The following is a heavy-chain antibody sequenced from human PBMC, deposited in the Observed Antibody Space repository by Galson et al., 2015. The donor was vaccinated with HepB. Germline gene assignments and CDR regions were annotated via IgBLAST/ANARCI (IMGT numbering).Heavy chain of an antibody. D-gene: IGHD6-13*01. J-gene: IGHJ6*02. CDR3: ARTLGAAAWGGRDYYGTDV. CDR1: GGTFSSYA. CDR2: IIPILGIA. V-gene: IGHV1-69*04. Sequence: SVKVSCKASGGTFSSYAISWVRQAPGQGLEWMGRIIPILGIANYAQKFQGRVTITADKSTSTAYMELSSLRSEDTAVYYCARTLGAAAWGGRDYYGTDVWGQGTTVTVSS.